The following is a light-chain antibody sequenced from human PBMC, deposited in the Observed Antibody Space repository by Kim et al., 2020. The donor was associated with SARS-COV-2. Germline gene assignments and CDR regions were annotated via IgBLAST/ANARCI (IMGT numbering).Light chain of an antibody. Sequence: LPVSRWERSTLTCRASQGVSNNGAWYQQKPGQALRLLINGASTRATGIPARFSGSESGTECTLIITSLQFEDFAVYYCQQYNNWYTFGQGTKLEI. CDR1: QGVSNN. J-gene: IGKJ2*01. CDR2: GAS. CDR3: QQYNNWYT. V-gene: IGKV3-15*01.